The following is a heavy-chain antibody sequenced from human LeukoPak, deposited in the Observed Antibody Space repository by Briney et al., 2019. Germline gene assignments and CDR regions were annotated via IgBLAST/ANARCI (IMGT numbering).Heavy chain of an antibody. D-gene: IGHD5-24*01. Sequence: ASVKVSCKASGYTFTGYYMHWVRQAPGQGLEWMGRINPNSGGTNYAQKFQGRVTMTRDTSISTAYMELSRLRSDDTAVYYCARGDLEDGYNLDYWGQGTLVTVSS. J-gene: IGHJ4*02. CDR2: INPNSGGT. CDR1: GYTFTGYY. CDR3: ARGDLEDGYNLDY. V-gene: IGHV1-2*06.